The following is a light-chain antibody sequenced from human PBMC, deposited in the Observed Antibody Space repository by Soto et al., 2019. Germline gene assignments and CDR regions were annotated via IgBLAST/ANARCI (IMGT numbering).Light chain of an antibody. CDR3: SSYTNTSTLFV. CDR1: SSDVGAYDY. J-gene: IGLJ1*01. V-gene: IGLV2-14*01. CDR2: EVS. Sequence: QSVLTQPPSVSGSPGQSITISCTGTSSDVGAYDYVSWYQQHSGKAPKLMIHEVSNRPSGVSNRFSGSKSGNTASLTISGLQAEDEADYYCSSYTNTSTLFVFGTGTKVTVL.